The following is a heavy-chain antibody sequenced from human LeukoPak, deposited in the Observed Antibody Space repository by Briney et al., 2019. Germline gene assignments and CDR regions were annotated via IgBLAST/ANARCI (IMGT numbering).Heavy chain of an antibody. CDR2: INHSGST. Sequence: SETLSHTCAVYGGSFSGYYWSWIRQPPGKGLEWIGEINHSGSTNYNPSLKSRVTISVDTSKNQFSLKLSSVTAADTAVYYCARLSPMVRGDLYYFDYWGQGTLVTVSS. CDR3: ARLSPMVRGDLYYFDY. J-gene: IGHJ4*02. V-gene: IGHV4-34*01. CDR1: GGSFSGYY. D-gene: IGHD3-10*01.